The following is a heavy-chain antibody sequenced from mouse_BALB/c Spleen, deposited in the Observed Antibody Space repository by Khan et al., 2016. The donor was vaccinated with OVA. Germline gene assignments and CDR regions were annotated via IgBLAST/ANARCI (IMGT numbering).Heavy chain of an antibody. CDR1: GYSITSDYA. J-gene: IGHJ2*01. V-gene: IGHV3-2*02. D-gene: IGHD1-1*01. CDR2: ISYSGRT. Sequence: EVQLQESGPGLVKPSQSLSLTCTVTGYSITSDYAWNWIRQFPGNKLEWMGYISYSGRTSYNPSLKSRTSITRDTSKNPFLLQLNSVTTEDTATYYCSRSVTITTVVATDFDYWGQGTTLTGSS. CDR3: SRSVTITTVVATDFDY.